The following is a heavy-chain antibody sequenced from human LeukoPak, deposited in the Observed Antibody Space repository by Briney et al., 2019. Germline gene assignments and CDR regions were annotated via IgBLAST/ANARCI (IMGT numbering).Heavy chain of an antibody. CDR1: GFTVSGNY. V-gene: IGHV3-66*01. D-gene: IGHD3-10*01. Sequence: GGSLRLSCAASGFTVSGNYMSWVRQAPGKGLEWLSVIHGGGNTYYADSVKGRFTISRDSSKNTVFLQMDSLRAEDTAVYYCARDPGYGLGVDYGDYWGQGTLVTVSS. J-gene: IGHJ4*02. CDR2: IHGGGNT. CDR3: ARDPGYGLGVDYGDY.